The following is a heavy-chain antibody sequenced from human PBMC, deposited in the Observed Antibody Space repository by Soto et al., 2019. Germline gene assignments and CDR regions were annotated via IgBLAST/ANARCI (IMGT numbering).Heavy chain of an antibody. J-gene: IGHJ4*02. Sequence: GSLRLSCEASGFRFNSYSMNWVRQAPQEGLEWVSLIDARSNYIYYADSVKGRFTISRDNARNSLYLQMDSLRVEDTAVYYCVRENEMAGATSAFEYWGQGTPVTVS. CDR2: IDARSNYI. CDR1: GFRFNSYS. V-gene: IGHV3-21*06. CDR3: VRENEMAGATSAFEY. D-gene: IGHD1-26*01.